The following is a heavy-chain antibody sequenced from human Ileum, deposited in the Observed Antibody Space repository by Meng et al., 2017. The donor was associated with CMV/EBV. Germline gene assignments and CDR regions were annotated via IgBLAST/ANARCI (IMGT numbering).Heavy chain of an antibody. CDR1: FSLSTSGVG. V-gene: IGHV2-5*01. D-gene: IGHD5-12*01. CDR2: IYWNDDK. Sequence: FSLSTSGVGVGWIRQPPGKALEWLALIYWNDDKRHSPSLKSRLTITKDTSKKQVVLTMTNMDPVDTATYYCAHSPERQYSGYGEPFDHWGQGTLVTVSS. J-gene: IGHJ4*02. CDR3: AHSPERQYSGYGEPFDH.